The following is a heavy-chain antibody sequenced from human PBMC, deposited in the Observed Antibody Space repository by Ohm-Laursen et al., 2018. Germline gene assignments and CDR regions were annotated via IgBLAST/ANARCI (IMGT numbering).Heavy chain of an antibody. J-gene: IGHJ4*02. V-gene: IGHV3-23*01. CDR2: LSDNGAKT. CDR1: GFTFRRDA. Sequence: SLRLSCSASGFTFRRDAMSWVRQAPGRGLEWVSSLSDNGAKTYYADSVKGRFTISRDNSKSTLYLQLNTLRAEDTAIYYCTRGPGSVGPAFANWGQGTPVTVSS. D-gene: IGHD2-2*01. CDR3: TRGPGSVGPAFAN.